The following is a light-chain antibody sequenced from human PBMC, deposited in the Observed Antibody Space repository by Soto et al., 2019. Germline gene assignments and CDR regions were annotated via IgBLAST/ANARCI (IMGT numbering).Light chain of an antibody. CDR3: QQTHSFPLT. CDR2: LAS. Sequence: DIQMTQSPSSLSASLGDRVTVTCRASQKIHNFVSWYQQKPGQAPKLLIFLASTLESGVPSRFGGSGSGTDFTLTISSLQPEDFATYYCQQTHSFPLTFGPGTKVDIK. J-gene: IGKJ3*01. CDR1: QKIHNF. V-gene: IGKV1-39*01.